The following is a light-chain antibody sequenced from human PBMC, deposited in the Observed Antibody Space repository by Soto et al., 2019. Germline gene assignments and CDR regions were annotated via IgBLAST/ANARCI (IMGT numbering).Light chain of an antibody. Sequence: QSVLSQPASVSGSPGQSITISCTGTSSDVGGYIRVSWYQQVPGKAPKVIISEVTTRPSGGSDRFSGSKSGNTASLTISRLQAEDEAHYYCSSYTTAYTQVFGGGTQLTVL. V-gene: IGLV2-14*01. CDR2: EVT. CDR3: SSYTTAYTQV. J-gene: IGLJ7*01. CDR1: SSDVGGYIR.